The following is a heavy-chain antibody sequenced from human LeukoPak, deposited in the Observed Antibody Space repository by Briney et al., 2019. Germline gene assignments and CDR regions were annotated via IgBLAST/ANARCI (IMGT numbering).Heavy chain of an antibody. CDR1: GFTFSSYG. CDR2: IWYDGSNK. V-gene: IGHV3-33*01. D-gene: IGHD6-19*01. Sequence: GGSLRLSCAASGFTFSSYGMHWVRQAPGKGLEWVAVIWYDGSNKYYADSVKGRFTISRDNSKNTLYLQMNSLRAEDTAVYYCARAGGLRIAVAPIDCWGQGTLVTVSS. CDR3: ARAGGLRIAVAPIDC. J-gene: IGHJ4*02.